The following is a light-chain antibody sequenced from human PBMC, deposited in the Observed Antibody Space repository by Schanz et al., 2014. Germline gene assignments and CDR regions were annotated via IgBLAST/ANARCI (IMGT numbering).Light chain of an antibody. J-gene: IGKJ4*01. CDR3: QQYRTYPLT. CDR2: EAS. Sequence: IQMTQSPSSLSASVGDRVTITCRASQSISSWLAWYQQAPGKAPKLLISEASILESGVPSRFSGTGSGTEFTLTISSLQPEDFATYYCQQYRTYPLTFGGGTEVEI. V-gene: IGKV1-5*01. CDR1: QSISSW.